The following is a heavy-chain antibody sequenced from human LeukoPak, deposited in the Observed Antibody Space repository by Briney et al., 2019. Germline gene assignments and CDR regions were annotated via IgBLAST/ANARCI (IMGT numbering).Heavy chain of an antibody. D-gene: IGHD5-12*01. CDR2: ISASGGST. CDR3: AKSPVATVRFFDP. V-gene: IGHV3-23*01. Sequence: GGSLRLSCAASGFTFSSYAMSWVRQAPGKGLEWVSAISASGGSTYYADSVKGRFTISRDNSQNTLYLQMNSLRAEDTAVYYCAKSPVATVRFFDPWGQGTLVTVSS. CDR1: GFTFSSYA. J-gene: IGHJ5*02.